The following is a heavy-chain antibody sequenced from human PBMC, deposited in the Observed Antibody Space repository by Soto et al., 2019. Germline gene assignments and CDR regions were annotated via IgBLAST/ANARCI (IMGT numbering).Heavy chain of an antibody. J-gene: IGHJ5*02. CDR1: GGSFSGYY. D-gene: IGHD3-10*01. V-gene: IGHV4-34*01. Sequence: QVQLQQWGAGLLKPSETLSLTCAVYGGSFSGYYWSWIRQPPGKGLEWIGEINHSGSTNYNPSLKSRVSISVDPPKNQFYLKLSSVTAANTAVYYCARRQYYYGSGSFSNWFDPWGQGTLVTVSS. CDR2: INHSGST. CDR3: ARRQYYYGSGSFSNWFDP.